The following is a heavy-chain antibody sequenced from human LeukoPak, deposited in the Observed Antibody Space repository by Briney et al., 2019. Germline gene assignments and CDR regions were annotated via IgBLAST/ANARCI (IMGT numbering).Heavy chain of an antibody. CDR2: IKLDGREK. J-gene: IGHJ3*02. D-gene: IGHD1-1*01. CDR3: ARGGVQLAFDI. V-gene: IGHV3-7*03. CDR1: GFTFSTYW. Sequence: GGSLRLSCAASGFTFSTYWMSWVRQAPGRGLEWVATIKLDGREKYYVDSVKGRFTISRDNAKNSLYLQMNSLRAEDTAVYYCARGGVQLAFDIWGQGTMVTVSS.